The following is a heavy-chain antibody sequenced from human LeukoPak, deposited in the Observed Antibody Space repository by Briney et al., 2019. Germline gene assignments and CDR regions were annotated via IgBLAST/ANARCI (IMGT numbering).Heavy chain of an antibody. CDR3: ARDVHRAFDV. CDR1: GASFSSYY. Sequence: PSETLSLTCTVSGASFSSYYWSWIRQPPGKGLEWIAYIYDIGSTNYNPSLKSRVTISVDTSKNQFSLRLSSLTAADTAIYYCARDVHRAFDVWGQGTMVTVSS. J-gene: IGHJ3*01. V-gene: IGHV4-59*01. CDR2: IYDIGST.